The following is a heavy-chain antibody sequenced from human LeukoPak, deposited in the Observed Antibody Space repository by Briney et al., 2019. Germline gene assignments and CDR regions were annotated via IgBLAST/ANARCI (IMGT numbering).Heavy chain of an antibody. CDR3: ARVAGYSYGSGYYFDY. J-gene: IGHJ4*02. Sequence: SETLSLTCAVYGGSFSGCYWSWIRQPPGKGLEWIGEINHSGSTNYNPSLKSRVTISVDTSKNQFSLKLSSVTAADTAVYYCARVAGYSYGSGYYFDYWGQGTLVTVSS. V-gene: IGHV4-34*01. D-gene: IGHD5-18*01. CDR1: GGSFSGCY. CDR2: INHSGST.